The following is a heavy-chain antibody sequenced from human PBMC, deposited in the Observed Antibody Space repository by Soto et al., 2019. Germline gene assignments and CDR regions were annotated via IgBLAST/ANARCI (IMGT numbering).Heavy chain of an antibody. Sequence: GASVKVSCKASGYTSFTYDISWVRQAPGQGLEWMGWISTYSGDTKYAQKFQGRVTMTTDTSTTTAYLELRSLRSDDTAVYYCARHHGPTTSENWFDPWGQGTLVTVSS. J-gene: IGHJ5*02. CDR1: GYTSFTYD. CDR3: ARHHGPTTSENWFDP. D-gene: IGHD5-12*01. V-gene: IGHV1-18*01. CDR2: ISTYSGDT.